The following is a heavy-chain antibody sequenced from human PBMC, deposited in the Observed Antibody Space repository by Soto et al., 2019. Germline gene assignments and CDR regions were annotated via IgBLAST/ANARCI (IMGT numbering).Heavy chain of an antibody. CDR1: RGTFSSYA. CDR2: IIPIFGTA. J-gene: IGHJ6*02. Sequence: SVKGSCDSSRGTFSSYAIIWVRQAPGQGLEWMGGIIPIFGTANYAQKFQGRVTITADESTSTAYMELSSLRSEDTAVYYCARGGCSSTSCYHRDYNYGMDVWGQGTTVTVSS. CDR3: ARGGCSSTSCYHRDYNYGMDV. V-gene: IGHV1-69*13. D-gene: IGHD2-2*01.